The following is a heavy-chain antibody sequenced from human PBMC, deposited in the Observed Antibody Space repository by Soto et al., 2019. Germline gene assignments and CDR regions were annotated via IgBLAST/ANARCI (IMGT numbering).Heavy chain of an antibody. CDR3: ARHARRVPAAMAHFDY. Sequence: PSETLSLTCTVSGGSISSYYWSWIRQPPGKGLEWIGYIYYSGSTNYNPSLKSRVTISVDTSKNQFSLKLSSVTAADTAVYYCARHARRVPAAMAHFDYWGQGTLVTVSS. V-gene: IGHV4-59*08. J-gene: IGHJ4*02. D-gene: IGHD2-2*01. CDR2: IYYSGST. CDR1: GGSISSYY.